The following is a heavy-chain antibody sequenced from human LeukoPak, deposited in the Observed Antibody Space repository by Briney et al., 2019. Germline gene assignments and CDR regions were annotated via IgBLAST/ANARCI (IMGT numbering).Heavy chain of an antibody. D-gene: IGHD6-13*01. CDR1: GFTFSDYY. CDR3: IINIYSSSWYYFDY. Sequence: PGGSLRLSCAASGFTFSDYYMSWIRQAPGKGLEWVSYISSSGSTIYYADSVKGRFTISRDNAKNSLYLQMNSLRAEDTAVYYCIINIYSSSWYYFDYWSQGTLVTVSS. V-gene: IGHV3-11*04. CDR2: ISSSGSTI. J-gene: IGHJ4*02.